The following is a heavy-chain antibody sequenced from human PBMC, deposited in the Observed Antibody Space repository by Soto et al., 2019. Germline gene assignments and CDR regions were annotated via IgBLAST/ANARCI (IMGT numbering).Heavy chain of an antibody. Sequence: QVQLVESGGGVVQPGRSLRLSCAASGFTFSSYVMHWVRQAPGKGLEWVAVISYDGSNKYYADSVKGRFTISRDNSKNTLYLQMNSLRAEDTAVYYCATDSGVSGSYFVGMDVWGQGTTVTVSS. CDR2: ISYDGSNK. J-gene: IGHJ6*02. CDR3: ATDSGVSGSYFVGMDV. CDR1: GFTFSSYV. V-gene: IGHV3-30*03. D-gene: IGHD1-26*01.